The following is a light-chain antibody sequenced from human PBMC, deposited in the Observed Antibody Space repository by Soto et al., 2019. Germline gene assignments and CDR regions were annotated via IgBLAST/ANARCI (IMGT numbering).Light chain of an antibody. CDR2: DTS. V-gene: IGKV3-11*01. J-gene: IGKJ3*01. CDR1: QSVSSY. Sequence: PGERATLSCRASQSVSSYLAWYQQKPGQAPRLLIYDTSNRASGIPARFSGTGSGTDFTLTISSLEPEDFAVYYCQQRSNWPSFGPGTKVEIK. CDR3: QQRSNWPS.